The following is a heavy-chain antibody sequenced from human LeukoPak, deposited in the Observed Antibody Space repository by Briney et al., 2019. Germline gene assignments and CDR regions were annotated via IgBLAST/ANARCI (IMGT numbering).Heavy chain of an antibody. D-gene: IGHD6-19*01. J-gene: IGHJ4*02. Sequence: GASVKVSCKASGYTFTSYGISWVRQERVQGLEWMGWISAYNGNKNYAQKLQGRVTMTTDTSTSTAYMELRSLRSDDTAVYYCARDGSSGWYGDYWGQGTLVTVSS. V-gene: IGHV1-18*01. CDR2: ISAYNGNK. CDR1: GYTFTSYG. CDR3: ARDGSSGWYGDY.